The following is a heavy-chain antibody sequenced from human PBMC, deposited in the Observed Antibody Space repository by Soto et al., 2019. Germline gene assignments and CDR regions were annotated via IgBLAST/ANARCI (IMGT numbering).Heavy chain of an antibody. D-gene: IGHD3-22*01. V-gene: IGHV4-39*01. Sequence: QLQLQESGPGLVKPSETLSLTCTVSGGSISSSSYYWGWIRQPPGKGLEWIGSIYYSGSTYYNPSPKSRVTISVDTSKNQFSLKLSSVTAADTAVYYCATFKYYYDSSGYSPNDFDYWGQGTLVTVSS. J-gene: IGHJ4*02. CDR3: ATFKYYYDSSGYSPNDFDY. CDR2: IYYSGST. CDR1: GGSISSSSYY.